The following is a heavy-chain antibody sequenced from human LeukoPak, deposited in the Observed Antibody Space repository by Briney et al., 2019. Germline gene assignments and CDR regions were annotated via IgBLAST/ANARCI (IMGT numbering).Heavy chain of an antibody. D-gene: IGHD1-1*01. CDR3: ARGTETDYYYYMDV. Sequence: SETLSLTCTVSGGSISSYYWSWIRQPPGKGLEGIGYIYYSGSTNYNPSLKSRVTISVDTSKNQFSLKLSSVTAADTAVYYCARGTETDYYYYMDVWGKGTTVTISS. CDR1: GGSISSYY. V-gene: IGHV4-59*01. J-gene: IGHJ6*03. CDR2: IYYSGST.